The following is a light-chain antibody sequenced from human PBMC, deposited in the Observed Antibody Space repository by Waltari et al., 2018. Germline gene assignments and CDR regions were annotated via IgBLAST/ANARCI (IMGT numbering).Light chain of an antibody. CDR1: QSVGNNY. J-gene: IGKJ2*01. CDR3: QQFDTSSYT. Sequence: EIVLTQSPGTLSLSPGERATLSCRASQSVGNNYLAWYQQKAGQAPRLLIYGASSRATGIPDRFSGSGSGTDFTLTISRLEPEDFAVYYCQQFDTSSYTFGQGTKVEI. V-gene: IGKV3-20*01. CDR2: GAS.